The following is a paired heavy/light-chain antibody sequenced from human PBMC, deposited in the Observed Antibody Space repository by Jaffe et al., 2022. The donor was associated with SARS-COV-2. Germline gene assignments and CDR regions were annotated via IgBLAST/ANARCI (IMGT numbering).Light chain of an antibody. Sequence: QSALTQPASVSGSPGQSITISCTGTTSDIGTWNFVSWYQLHPGKAPKLVIYEGSQRPSGVSSRFSGSKSGNTASLTISGLQAEDEADYFCCSYAGSRTLLFGGGTKLTVL. V-gene: IGLV2-23*01. J-gene: IGLJ3*02. CDR3: CSYAGSRTLL. CDR1: TSDIGTWNF. CDR2: EGS.
Heavy chain of an antibody. CDR3: ALWFGGSRFDS. D-gene: IGHD3-10*01. V-gene: IGHV5-10-1*03. Sequence: EVQLVQSGAEVKKPGESLRISCQGSGYDFTTYWIAWVRQMPGKGLEWMGRTDPKDSYATYSPSFEGRVTISADKSISTAYLQWSSLKASDSAKYYCALWFGGSRFDSWGQGTLVTVSP. CDR1: GYDFTTYW. J-gene: IGHJ4*02. CDR2: TDPKDSYA.